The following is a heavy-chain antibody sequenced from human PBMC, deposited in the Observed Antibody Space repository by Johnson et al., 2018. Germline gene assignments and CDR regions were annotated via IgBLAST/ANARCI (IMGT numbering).Heavy chain of an antibody. CDR2: ISYSSNII. CDR3: TRPDGLYSSNSDQHFQH. Sequence: VQLQESGGGLVQPGRSLRLSCTASGFTSGGYAMSWFRQAPGQGLDWVSYISYSSNIIYYSDPVKGRLPISRDKAKNALYLQLNSLRAEETAVYYCTRPDGLYSSNSDQHFQHWGKGTLVIVSS. D-gene: IGHD6-13*01. V-gene: IGHV3-48*01. CDR1: GFTSGGYA. J-gene: IGHJ1*01.